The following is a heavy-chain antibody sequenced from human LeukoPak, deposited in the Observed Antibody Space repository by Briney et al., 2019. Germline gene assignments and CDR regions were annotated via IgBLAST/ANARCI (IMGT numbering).Heavy chain of an antibody. Sequence: GGSLRLSGAASGFTFSTYSIHWVRQAPGKGLEWVTVISADGRIQYYSDSVKGRFTISRDNSLNTLHLQMNNLRAGDTAVYYCAREFGHDRWYFDYWGQGALVTVSS. V-gene: IGHV3-30*03. CDR2: ISADGRIQ. CDR1: GFTFSTYS. J-gene: IGHJ4*02. CDR3: AREFGHDRWYFDY. D-gene: IGHD5-12*01.